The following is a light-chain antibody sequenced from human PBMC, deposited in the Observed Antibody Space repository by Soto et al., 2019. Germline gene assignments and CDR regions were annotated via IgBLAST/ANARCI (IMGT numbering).Light chain of an antibody. Sequence: EIVLTQSPVTLSLSPGDIATLSCSASQTVSTYLAWYQQKPGQAPRLLIYDASNRATGIPARFSGSGSGTDFTLTISSLEPEDFAVCYCQQRNNWPPDITFGQGTRLDIK. CDR3: QQRNNWPPDIT. J-gene: IGKJ5*01. CDR2: DAS. CDR1: QTVSTY. V-gene: IGKV3-11*01.